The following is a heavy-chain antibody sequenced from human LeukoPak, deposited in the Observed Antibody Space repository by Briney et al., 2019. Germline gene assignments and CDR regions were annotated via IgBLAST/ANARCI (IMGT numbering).Heavy chain of an antibody. CDR2: ISPSGGST. CDR1: GYTFTSNY. Sequence: GASVKVSCKAFGYTFTSNYMHWVRQAPGQGPEWMRVISPSGGSTTYAQKFQGRVTITADESTSTAYMELSSLRSEDTAVYYCARAEYYDILTGYYHYNWFDPWGQGTLVTVSS. CDR3: ARAEYYDILTGYYHYNWFDP. V-gene: IGHV1-46*01. J-gene: IGHJ5*02. D-gene: IGHD3-9*01.